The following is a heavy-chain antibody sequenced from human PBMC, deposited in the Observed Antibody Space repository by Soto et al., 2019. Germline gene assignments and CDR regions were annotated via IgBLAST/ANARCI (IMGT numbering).Heavy chain of an antibody. CDR1: GFSLSNARMG. CDR3: ARHGRGVGARPLDY. Sequence: QVTLKESGPVLVKPTETLTLTCTVSGFSLSNARMGVSWISQPPGKALEWLAHIFSNDEKSYSTSLKSRLTFSKDTSKSQVVLTMTNMDPVDTATYYCARHGRGVGARPLDYWGQGTLVTVSS. D-gene: IGHD1-26*01. J-gene: IGHJ4*02. V-gene: IGHV2-26*01. CDR2: IFSNDEK.